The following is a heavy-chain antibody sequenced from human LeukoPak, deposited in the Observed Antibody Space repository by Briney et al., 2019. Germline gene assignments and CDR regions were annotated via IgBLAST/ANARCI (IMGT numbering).Heavy chain of an antibody. D-gene: IGHD3-9*01. V-gene: IGHV4-34*01. CDR1: GGCFSGYY. CDR3: ARLTT. CDR2: INHSGST. Sequence: SETLSLTCAVYGGCFSGYYWSWIRQPPGKGLEWIGEINHSGSTNYNPSLKSRVTISVDTSKNQFPLKLSSVTAADTAVYYCARLTTWGQGTLVTVSS. J-gene: IGHJ5*02.